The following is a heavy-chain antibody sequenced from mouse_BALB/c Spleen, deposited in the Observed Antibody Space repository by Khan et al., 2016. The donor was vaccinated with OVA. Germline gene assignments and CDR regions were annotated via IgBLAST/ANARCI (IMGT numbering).Heavy chain of an antibody. V-gene: IGHV5-6-3*01. Sequence: EVELVESGGGLVQPGGSLKLSCAASGFTFSSYGMSWVRQTPDKSLELVATFNSNGGSTYYPDSVKGRFTISRYNAKNTRDLQMSSLKSEDTAVDYCERGGITTVVGGYYAMDYWGQGTSGTVSS. J-gene: IGHJ4*01. CDR2: FNSNGGST. CDR3: ERGGITTVVGGYYAMDY. CDR1: GFTFSSYG. D-gene: IGHD1-1*01.